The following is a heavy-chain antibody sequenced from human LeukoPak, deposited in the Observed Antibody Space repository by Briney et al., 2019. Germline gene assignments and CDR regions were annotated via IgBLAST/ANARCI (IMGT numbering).Heavy chain of an antibody. V-gene: IGHV3-53*01. CDR3: ARDGSYSSSWYFDY. D-gene: IGHD6-13*01. Sequence: EGSLRLSCAASGFTVSSNYMSWVRQAPGKGLEWVSVIYSGGSTYYADSVKGRFTISRDNAKNSLYLQMNSLRAEDTAVYYCARDGSYSSSWYFDYWGQGTLVTVSS. CDR1: GFTVSSNY. CDR2: IYSGGST. J-gene: IGHJ4*02.